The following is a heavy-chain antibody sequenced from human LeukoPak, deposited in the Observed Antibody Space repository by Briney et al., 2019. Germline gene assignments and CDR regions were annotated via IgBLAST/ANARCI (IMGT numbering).Heavy chain of an antibody. J-gene: IGHJ4*02. V-gene: IGHV1-69*05. CDR3: ARGRSYCSRTSCPLDY. D-gene: IGHD2-2*01. CDR2: IPIFGTA. Sequence: IPIFGTANYAQKFQGRVTITTDESTSTAYMELSSLRSEDTAVYYCARGRSYCSRTSCPLDYWGQGTLVTVSS.